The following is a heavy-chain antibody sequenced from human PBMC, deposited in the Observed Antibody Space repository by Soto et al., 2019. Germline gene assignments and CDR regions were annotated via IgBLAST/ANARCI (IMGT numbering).Heavy chain of an antibody. Sequence: GGYLRLSCAASGFTFSSYSMNWVRQAPGKGLEWVSSISSSSSYIYYADSVKGRFTISRDNAKNSLYLQMNSLRAEDTAVYYCARESVSSSTRCYCMHVWGQGTTGTVSS. CDR1: GFTFSSYS. CDR3: ARESVSSSTRCYCMHV. V-gene: IGHV3-21*01. CDR2: ISSSSSYI. J-gene: IGHJ6*02. D-gene: IGHD2-2*01.